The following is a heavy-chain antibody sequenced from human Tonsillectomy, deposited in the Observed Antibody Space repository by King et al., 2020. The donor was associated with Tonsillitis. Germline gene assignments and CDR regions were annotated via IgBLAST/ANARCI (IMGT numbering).Heavy chain of an antibody. CDR3: ANSIEAAVLYYFDY. J-gene: IGHJ4*02. CDR2: ISGSGGST. Sequence: EVQLVESGGGLVQPGGSLRISCAASGFTFNTYAMTWVRQAPGKGLEWVSAISGSGGSTYYADSVKGRFTISRDNSKKTMYLQMSSLRAEDTAVYYCANSIEAAVLYYFDYWGQGTLVTVSS. CDR1: GFTFNTYA. V-gene: IGHV3-23*04. D-gene: IGHD6-13*01.